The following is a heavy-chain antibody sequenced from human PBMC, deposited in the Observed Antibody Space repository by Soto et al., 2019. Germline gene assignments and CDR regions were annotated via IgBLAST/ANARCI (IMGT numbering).Heavy chain of an antibody. Sequence: SETLSLTCTVSGGSISSSSYYWGWIRQPPGKGLEWIGSIYYSGSTYYNPSLKSRVTISVDTSKNQFSLKLSSVTAADTAVYYCARQAWHITFFEKNNIAYGARGTRVPVPS. D-gene: IGHD3-3*01. CDR1: GGSISSSSYY. J-gene: IGHJ4*02. V-gene: IGHV4-39*01. CDR3: ARQAWHITFFEKNNIAY. CDR2: IYYSGST.